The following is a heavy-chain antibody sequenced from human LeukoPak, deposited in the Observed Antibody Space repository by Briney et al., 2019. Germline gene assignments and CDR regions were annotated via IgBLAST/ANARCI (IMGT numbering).Heavy chain of an antibody. D-gene: IGHD5-12*01. CDR3: ARDQRCSRYDGGCDQWYFDL. CDR2: IYHSGFT. CDR1: GGSISGYY. J-gene: IGHJ2*01. Sequence: SETLSLTCTVSGGSISGYYGSWLRQPPGKGLEWIGYIYHSGFTHYNPSLRSRLTISVDTSRNQFSLKLTSATAADTAMYYCARDQRCSRYDGGCDQWYFDLWGRGTLVTVSS. V-gene: IGHV4-59*01.